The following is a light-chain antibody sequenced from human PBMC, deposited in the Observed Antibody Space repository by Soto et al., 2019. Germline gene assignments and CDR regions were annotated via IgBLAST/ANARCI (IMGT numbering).Light chain of an antibody. J-gene: IGKJ2*01. CDR2: LGS. CDR3: MHALQNPPKYI. CDR1: QSLLHSNGYNY. V-gene: IGKV2-28*01. Sequence: DVVMTQSPLSLPVTPGEQASISCRSSQSLLHSNGYNYLDWFLQKPGQSPQLLIYLGSTRASGVPDRFSGSGSGTDFTLKISIVEAEDVGFYYCMHALQNPPKYIFGQGTRLDIK.